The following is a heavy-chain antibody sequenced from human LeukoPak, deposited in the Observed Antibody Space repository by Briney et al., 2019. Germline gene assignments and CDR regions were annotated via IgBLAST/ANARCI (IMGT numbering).Heavy chain of an antibody. Sequence: SETPSLTCTVSGGSISSGGYYWSWIRQPPGKGLEWIGYIYHSGSTYYNPSLKSRVTISVDRSKNQFSLKLSSVTAADTAVYYCARALVRGVRFDYWGQGTLVTVSS. CDR1: GGSISSGGYY. CDR2: IYHSGST. V-gene: IGHV4-30-2*01. J-gene: IGHJ4*02. D-gene: IGHD3-10*01. CDR3: ARALVRGVRFDY.